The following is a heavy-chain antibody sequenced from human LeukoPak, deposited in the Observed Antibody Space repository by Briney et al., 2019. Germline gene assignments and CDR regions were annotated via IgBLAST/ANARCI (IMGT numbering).Heavy chain of an antibody. CDR3: ARSSSPYYDILTGYLPPSGFDY. Sequence: GGSLRLSCAASGFTFSSYWMSWARQAPGKGLEWVANVKQDGSEKYYVDSVKGRFTISRDNAKNSLYLQMNSLRAEDTAVYYWARSSSPYYDILTGYLPPSGFDYWGQGTLVTVSS. V-gene: IGHV3-7*01. D-gene: IGHD3-9*01. CDR2: VKQDGSEK. CDR1: GFTFSSYW. J-gene: IGHJ4*02.